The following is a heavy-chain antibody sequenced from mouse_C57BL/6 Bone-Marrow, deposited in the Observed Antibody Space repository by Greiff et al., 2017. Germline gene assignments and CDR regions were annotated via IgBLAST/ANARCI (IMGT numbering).Heavy chain of an antibody. CDR1: GFNIKDAY. CDR2: IDPENGDT. CDR3: TRIAY. Sequence: EVQLVESGAELVRPGASVKLSCTASGFNIKDAYMHWVKQRHEQGLEWIGWIDPENGDTASASKFQGTATITVDTSSNTAYLQLSHRSSEDTAVYYCTRIAYWGQGTLVTVSP. V-gene: IGHV14-4*01. J-gene: IGHJ3*01.